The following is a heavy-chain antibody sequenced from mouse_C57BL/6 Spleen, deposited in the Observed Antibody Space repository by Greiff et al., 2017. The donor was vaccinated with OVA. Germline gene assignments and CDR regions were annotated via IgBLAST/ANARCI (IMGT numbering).Heavy chain of an antibody. Sequence: QVQLQQPGAELVRPGSSVKLSCKASGYTFTSYSMHWVKQRPIQGLEWIGNIDPSDSETNYNQKFKDKATLTVDKSSSTAYMELSSLTSEDSAVYYCARSDYSNYVSAYWGQGTLVTVSA. CDR2: IDPSDSET. D-gene: IGHD2-5*01. V-gene: IGHV1-52*01. J-gene: IGHJ3*01. CDR1: GYTFTSYS. CDR3: ARSDYSNYVSAY.